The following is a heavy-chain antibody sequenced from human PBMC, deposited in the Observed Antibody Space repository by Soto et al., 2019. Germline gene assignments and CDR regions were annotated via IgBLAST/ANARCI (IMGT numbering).Heavy chain of an antibody. CDR2: ISGSGYNT. J-gene: IGHJ4*02. Sequence: EVQLLESGGGLVQPGGSLRLSCAASGFTFSSYITSWVRQAPGKGLEWVSSISGSGYNTYYADSVKGRFTISRDNSRSTLSLQMDSLRAEDTAIYFCAKDGSYYDSPTESDYWGQGTLVTVSS. V-gene: IGHV3-23*01. D-gene: IGHD3-22*01. CDR1: GFTFSSYI. CDR3: AKDGSYYDSPTESDY.